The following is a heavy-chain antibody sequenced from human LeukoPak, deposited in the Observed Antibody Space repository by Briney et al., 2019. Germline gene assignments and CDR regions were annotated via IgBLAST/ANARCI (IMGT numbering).Heavy chain of an antibody. V-gene: IGHV1-2*04. J-gene: IGHJ3*02. CDR2: INPNSGGT. Sequence: EASVKVSCKVSGYTLSELSMHWVRQAPGQGLEWMGWINPNSGGTNYAQKFQGWVTMTRDTSNSTAYMELSRLRSDDTAVYYCARGLPYDYVWGSYRYDDAFDIWGQGTMVTVSS. CDR1: GYTLSELS. D-gene: IGHD3-16*02. CDR3: ARGLPYDYVWGSYRYDDAFDI.